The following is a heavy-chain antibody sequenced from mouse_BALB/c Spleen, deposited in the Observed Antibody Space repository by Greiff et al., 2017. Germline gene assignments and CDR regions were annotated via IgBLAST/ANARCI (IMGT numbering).Heavy chain of an antibody. CDR2: IDPANGNT. D-gene: IGHD2-4*01. J-gene: IGHJ2*01. CDR1: GFNIKDTY. V-gene: IGHV14-3*02. Sequence: EVHLVESGAELVKPGASVKLSCTASGFNIKDTYMHWVKQRPEQGLEWIGRIDPANGNTKYDPKFQGKATITADTSSNTAYLQLSSLTSEDTAVYYCARSSMITTFDYWGQGTTLTVSS. CDR3: ARSSMITTFDY.